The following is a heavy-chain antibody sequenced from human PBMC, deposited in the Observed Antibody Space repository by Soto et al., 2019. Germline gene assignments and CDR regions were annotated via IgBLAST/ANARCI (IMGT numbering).Heavy chain of an antibody. V-gene: IGHV1-69*05. CDR2: IIPIFGTV. CDR1: GGTFSNYP. J-gene: IGHJ2*01. D-gene: IGHD5-12*01. CDR3: ARGNHRWLQWWYFDL. Sequence: QVQLVQSGAEVKKPGSSVKVSCKASGGTFSNYPINWVRQAPGQGLEWMGGIIPIFGTVNYAQKFQGRVTXPXDXSPXTACMELRILRSEDTAVYYCARGNHRWLQWWYFDLWGRGTLVTVSS.